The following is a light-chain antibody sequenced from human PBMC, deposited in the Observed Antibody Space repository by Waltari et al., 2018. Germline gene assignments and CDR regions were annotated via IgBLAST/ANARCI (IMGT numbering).Light chain of an antibody. Sequence: QSARTQPASVSGSSGQSITISCTGYSSDVVRYDYVSWYQQLPGKAPKLLIFYVRVRPSGVSNRFSGSKSGNPASLTISGLQAEDEADYYCASYSYSSNVVFGGGTKVTV. CDR2: YVR. V-gene: IGLV2-14*03. J-gene: IGLJ2*01. CDR1: SSDVVRYDY. CDR3: ASYSYSSNVV.